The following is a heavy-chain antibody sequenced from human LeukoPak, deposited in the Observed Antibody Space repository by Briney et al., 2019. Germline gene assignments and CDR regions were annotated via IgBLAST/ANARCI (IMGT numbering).Heavy chain of an antibody. CDR1: GYTFTSYA. J-gene: IGHJ6*02. CDR2: INAGNGNT. D-gene: IGHD6-19*01. CDR3: ARDRSWLVSHYYYYGMDV. Sequence: ASVKVSCKASGYTFTSYAMHWVRQAPGQRLEWMGWINAGNGNTKYSQKFQGRVTITRDTSASTAYMELSSLRSEDTAVYYCARDRSWLVSHYYYYGMDVWGQGTTVTVSS. V-gene: IGHV1-3*01.